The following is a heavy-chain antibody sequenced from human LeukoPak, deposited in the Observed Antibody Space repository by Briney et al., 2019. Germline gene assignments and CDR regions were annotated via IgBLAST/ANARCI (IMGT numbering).Heavy chain of an antibody. CDR2: IWYDGSNK. V-gene: IGHV3-33*01. D-gene: IGHD4-11*01. Sequence: GRSLRLSCAVSGFTFSSYGMHWVRQAPGKGLEWVAVIWYDGSNKYYADSAKGRFTISRDSSKNTLDLQMNSLRAEDTAVYYCVRVGYTNYGIDYWGQGTLVTVSS. J-gene: IGHJ4*02. CDR3: VRVGYTNYGIDY. CDR1: GFTFSSYG.